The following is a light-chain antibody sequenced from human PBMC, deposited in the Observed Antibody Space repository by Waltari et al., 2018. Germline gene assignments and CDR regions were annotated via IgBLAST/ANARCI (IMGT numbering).Light chain of an antibody. CDR2: AVS. Sequence: QSALTKPASVSGSPGQSITISCTGTSSDVGNYKRVSWYQQHPGKAPKLMIYAVSKRPSGVSGRFSGSKSGDMASLTISGLQPEDEAEYFCSSYAGSSKGVFGGGTKVTVL. J-gene: IGLJ2*01. CDR1: SSDVGNYKR. CDR3: SSYAGSSKGV. V-gene: IGLV2-23*02.